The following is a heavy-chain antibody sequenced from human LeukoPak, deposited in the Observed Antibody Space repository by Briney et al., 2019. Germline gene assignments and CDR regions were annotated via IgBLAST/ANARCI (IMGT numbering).Heavy chain of an antibody. Sequence: GGSLRLSCAASGFTFSTYSMHWVRQAPGKGLEWVSSITGSSNYIYYADSVKGRFTISRDNAKNSLSLHMNSLRAEDTAIYYCARQYYYDSTGYYYDIWGQGTLLTVSS. CDR1: GFTFSTYS. V-gene: IGHV3-21*04. D-gene: IGHD3-22*01. CDR3: ARQYYYDSTGYYYDI. J-gene: IGHJ4*02. CDR2: ITGSSNYI.